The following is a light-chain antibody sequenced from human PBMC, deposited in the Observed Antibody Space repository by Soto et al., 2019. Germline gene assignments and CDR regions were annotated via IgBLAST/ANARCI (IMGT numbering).Light chain of an antibody. CDR3: SSYADRHNVL. CDR1: SSNVGGYKY. Sequence: QSALTQPPSASGSPGQSVTISCTGTSSNVGGYKYVSWYQQHPGKAPKLMIYEVSKRPSGVPDRFSGSKSGNAASLTVSGLEADDEDDYYCSSYADRHNVLFGGGTKLTVL. CDR2: EVS. J-gene: IGLJ2*01. V-gene: IGLV2-8*01.